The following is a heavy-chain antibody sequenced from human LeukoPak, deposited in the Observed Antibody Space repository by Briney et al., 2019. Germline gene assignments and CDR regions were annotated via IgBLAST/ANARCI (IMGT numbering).Heavy chain of an antibody. D-gene: IGHD6-13*01. CDR3: AKSWYSSSWYVGIDY. CDR1: GYTFTGYY. Sequence: GASVEVSCKASGYTFTGYYMHWVRQAPGQGLEWMGLINPNGGGTSYAQMFQGRVSMTRDMSTSTVYMELSSLRSEDTAVYYCAKSWYSSSWYVGIDYWGQGTLVTVSS. CDR2: INPNGGGT. J-gene: IGHJ4*02. V-gene: IGHV1-46*01.